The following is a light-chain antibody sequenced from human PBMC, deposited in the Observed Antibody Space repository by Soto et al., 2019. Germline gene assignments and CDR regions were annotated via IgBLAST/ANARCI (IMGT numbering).Light chain of an antibody. CDR3: QQNDRSPIT. CDR2: GTS. J-gene: IGKJ5*01. V-gene: IGKV3-20*01. Sequence: EIVLTQSPGTLSLSPGERATLSCRASQSVSSAYLAWYQQKPGQAPRLIIYGTSDRATDIPDRFSGSGSGTDFALTISRLEPEDFAFYYCQQNDRSPITFVQGTRLEI. CDR1: QSVSSAY.